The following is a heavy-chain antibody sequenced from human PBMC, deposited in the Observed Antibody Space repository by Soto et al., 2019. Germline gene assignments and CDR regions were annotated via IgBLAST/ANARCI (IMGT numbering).Heavy chain of an antibody. CDR2: ISGSGGST. CDR1: GFTFSSYA. CDR3: ARDTSGYSSSWSYYYYYMDV. J-gene: IGHJ6*03. D-gene: IGHD6-13*01. Sequence: GGSLRLSCAASGFTFSSYAMSWVRQAPGKGLEWVSAISGSGGSTYYADSVKGRFTISRDNAKNTLYLQMNSLRAEDTAVYYCARDTSGYSSSWSYYYYYMDVWGKGTTVTVSS. V-gene: IGHV3-23*01.